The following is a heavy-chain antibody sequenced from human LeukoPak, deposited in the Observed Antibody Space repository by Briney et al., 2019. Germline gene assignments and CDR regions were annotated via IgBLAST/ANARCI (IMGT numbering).Heavy chain of an antibody. V-gene: IGHV1-18*01. Sequence: GASVRVSCKASGYTFTSYGITWVRQAPGQGLEWMGWISAYNGDIRYAQNLQGRVTMTTDTSTSTAYMELRSLRSDDTAVYYCARVGYDFWSGTHCYYYYMDIWGKGTTVTVSS. CDR2: ISAYNGDI. J-gene: IGHJ6*03. D-gene: IGHD3-3*01. CDR1: GYTFTSYG. CDR3: ARVGYDFWSGTHCYYYYMDI.